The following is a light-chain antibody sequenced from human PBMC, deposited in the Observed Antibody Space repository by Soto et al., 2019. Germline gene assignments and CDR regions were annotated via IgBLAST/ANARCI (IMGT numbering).Light chain of an antibody. V-gene: IGKV3D-15*03. CDR1: QIVSTN. CDR3: QQYDSPTT. J-gene: IGKJ1*01. Sequence: EIWTTYVSASLSVSPVERATLSCSASQIVSTNLAWCQQKHGRAPRRLVYGGSNRTTGTPDMFGSSAGGTDFTLTISLLEPDVSAEYRRQQYDSPTTFGQGTKGDIK. CDR2: GGS.